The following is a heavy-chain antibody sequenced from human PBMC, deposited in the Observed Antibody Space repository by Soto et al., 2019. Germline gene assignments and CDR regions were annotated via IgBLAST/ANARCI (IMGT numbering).Heavy chain of an antibody. CDR1: GFTFISYA. Sequence: GGSLRLSCAASGFTFISYAMSWVRQAPGRGLEWVSAISGSGGSTYYADSVKGRFTISRDNSKNTLYLQMNSLRAEDTAVYYCAYSSSRGFDYWGQGTLVTVSS. V-gene: IGHV3-23*01. CDR2: ISGSGGST. J-gene: IGHJ4*02. D-gene: IGHD6-6*01. CDR3: AYSSSRGFDY.